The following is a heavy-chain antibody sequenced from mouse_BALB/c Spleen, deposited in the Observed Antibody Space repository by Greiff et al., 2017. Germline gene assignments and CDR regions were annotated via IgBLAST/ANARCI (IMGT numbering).Heavy chain of an antibody. V-gene: IGHV1S137*01. Sequence: QVQLKQSGAELVRPGVSVKISCKGSGYTFTDYAMHWVKQSHAKSLEWIGVISTYYGDASYNQKFKGKATMTVDKSSSTAYMELARLTSEDSAIYYCARVYDYDKGDWFAYWGQGTLVTVSA. J-gene: IGHJ3*01. D-gene: IGHD2-4*01. CDR3: ARVYDYDKGDWFAY. CDR1: GYTFTDYA. CDR2: ISTYYGDA.